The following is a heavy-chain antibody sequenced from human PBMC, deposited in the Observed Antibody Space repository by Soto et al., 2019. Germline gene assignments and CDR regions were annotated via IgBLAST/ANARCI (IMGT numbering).Heavy chain of an antibody. V-gene: IGHV1-46*01. CDR3: ARASRAGGGFDY. J-gene: IGHJ4*02. CDR1: GYTFTNYY. D-gene: IGHD6-19*01. CDR2: INPSGGST. Sequence: QVQLVQSGAEVKKPGASVKVSCQASGYTFTNYYMHWVRPAPGQGLEWMGIINPSGGSTSYAQKFQGRVTMTRDTSTSTVYMELSSLRSEDTAVYYCARASRAGGGFDYWGQGTLVTVSS.